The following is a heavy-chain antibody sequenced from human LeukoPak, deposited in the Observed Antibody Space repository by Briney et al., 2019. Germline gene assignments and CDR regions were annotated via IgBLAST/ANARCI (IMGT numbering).Heavy chain of an antibody. V-gene: IGHV1-46*01. J-gene: IGHJ4*02. CDR1: GYTFTSYY. Sequence: GASVKVSCKASGYTFTSYYMHWVRQAPGQGLEWMGIINPSGGSTSYAQKFQGRVTMTRDMSTSTVYMELSSLRSEDTAVYYCARDPPRRYYDSSGHFDYWGQGTLVTVSS. CDR2: INPSGGST. D-gene: IGHD3-22*01. CDR3: ARDPPRRYYDSSGHFDY.